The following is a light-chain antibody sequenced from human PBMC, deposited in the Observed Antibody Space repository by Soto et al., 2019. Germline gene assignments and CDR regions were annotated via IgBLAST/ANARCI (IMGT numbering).Light chain of an antibody. CDR3: QQRKNWPPIT. J-gene: IGKJ5*01. CDR1: QSVSSAN. CDR2: DAS. Sequence: EIVLTQSPGTLSLSPGERATLSCRASQSVSSANFAWYQQKPGQAPRLLIYDASNRATGIPVRFSGSGSGTVFTLTIGSLEPEDSAVYYCQQRKNWPPITFGQGTRLEIK. V-gene: IGKV3-11*01.